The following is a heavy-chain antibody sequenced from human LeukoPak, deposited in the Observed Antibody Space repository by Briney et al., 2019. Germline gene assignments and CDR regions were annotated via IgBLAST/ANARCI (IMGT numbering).Heavy chain of an antibody. J-gene: IGHJ4*02. D-gene: IGHD3-22*01. CDR1: GFTFSSYE. CDR2: ISSSGSTI. V-gene: IGHV3-48*03. CDR3: ARDPPHRFTMIEKDS. Sequence: GGSLRLSCAASGFTFSSYEMNWVRQAPGKGLEWVSYISSSGSTIYYADSVKGRFTIPRDNTKNSVYLQMNSLRAEDTAVYYCARDPPHRFTMIEKDSWGQGILVTVSS.